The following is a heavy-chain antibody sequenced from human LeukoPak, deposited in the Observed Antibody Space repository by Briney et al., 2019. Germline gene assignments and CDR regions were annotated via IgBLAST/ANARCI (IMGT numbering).Heavy chain of an antibody. CDR3: ARGSLTRGGDY. J-gene: IGHJ4*02. CDR1: GGSFSGYY. V-gene: IGHV4-34*01. CDR2: INHSGST. D-gene: IGHD3-10*01. Sequence: PSETLSLTCAVYGGSFSGYYWSWIRQPPGKGLEWIGEINHSGSTNYNPSLKSRVTISVDTSKNQFSLKLSSVTAADTAVYYCARGSLTRGGDYWGQGTLVTVSS.